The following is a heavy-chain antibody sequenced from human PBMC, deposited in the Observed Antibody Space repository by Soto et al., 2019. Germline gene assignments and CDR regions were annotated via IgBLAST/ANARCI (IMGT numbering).Heavy chain of an antibody. CDR3: AHTFHPGIVGATRNRYFDY. J-gene: IGHJ4*02. CDR1: GFSLSTSGVG. D-gene: IGHD1-26*01. Sequence: GSGPTLVNPTQTLTLTCTFAGFSLSTSGVGVGWSRQPPGKALEWLALIYWNDDKRYSPSLKSRLAITKDTSKDQVVLTMTNIDPVDTATYYCAHTFHPGIVGATRNRYFDYWGQGTLVTVSS. CDR2: IYWNDDK. V-gene: IGHV2-5*01.